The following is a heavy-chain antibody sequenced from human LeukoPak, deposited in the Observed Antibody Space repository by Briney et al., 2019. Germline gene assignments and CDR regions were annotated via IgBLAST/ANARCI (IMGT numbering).Heavy chain of an antibody. CDR3: ARDTYSSDWPKYSYYAMDL. CDR1: GYTFTAYY. J-gene: IGHJ6*02. Sequence: ASVKVSCKASGYTFTAYYMHWVRQAPGQGLEWMGWFNPNSGGTNYAQKLQGRVTMTTDTSTSTAYMELRSLRSDDTAVYYCARDTYSSDWPKYSYYAMDLWGQGTTVTVSS. D-gene: IGHD6-25*01. V-gene: IGHV1-2*02. CDR2: FNPNSGGT.